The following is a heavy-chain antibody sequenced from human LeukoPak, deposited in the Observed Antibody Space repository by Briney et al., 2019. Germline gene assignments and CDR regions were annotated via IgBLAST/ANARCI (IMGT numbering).Heavy chain of an antibody. Sequence: GGSLRLSCAVSGLTVSDSFMTWVRQAPGKGLQWVSVIYNADTTQYEDSVKGRFTIPRDNSKNKVYLQLNSLRDEDTAVYYCARGPRGSYYGYWGQGTLVTVSS. V-gene: IGHV3-53*01. CDR2: IYNADTT. J-gene: IGHJ4*02. CDR3: ARGPRGSYYGY. CDR1: GLTVSDSF. D-gene: IGHD3-16*01.